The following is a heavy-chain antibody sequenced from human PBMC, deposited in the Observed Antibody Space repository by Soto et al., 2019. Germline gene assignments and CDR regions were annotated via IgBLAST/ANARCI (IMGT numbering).Heavy chain of an antibody. D-gene: IGHD3-3*01. CDR1: GGSVSSYY. CDR2: MHYSGTT. CDR3: ARYYDFWTGLDY. J-gene: IGHJ4*02. Sequence: SETLSLTCTVSGGSVSSYYWSWIRQPPEKGLEWIGYMHYSGTTNYNPSLKSRVTISVDTSKNQFSLKLSSVTAVDTAMYYCARYYDFWTGLDYWGQGTLVTVSS. V-gene: IGHV4-59*08.